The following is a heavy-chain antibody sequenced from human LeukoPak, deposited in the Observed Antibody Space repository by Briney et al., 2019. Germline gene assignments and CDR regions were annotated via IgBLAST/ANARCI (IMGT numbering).Heavy chain of an antibody. V-gene: IGHV4-38-2*02. J-gene: IGHJ3*02. CDR1: GGSISPYY. CDR2: IYHSGST. Sequence: SETLSLTCTVSGGSISPYYWSWIRQPPGKGLEWIGSIYHSGSTYYNPSLKSRVTISVDTSKNQFSLKLSSVTAADTAVYYCARDLRNYYGSGSHGVDAFDIWGQGTMVTVSS. D-gene: IGHD3-10*01. CDR3: ARDLRNYYGSGSHGVDAFDI.